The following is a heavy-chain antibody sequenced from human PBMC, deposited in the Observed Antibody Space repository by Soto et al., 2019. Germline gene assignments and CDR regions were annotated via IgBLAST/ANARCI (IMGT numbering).Heavy chain of an antibody. CDR3: ATDLVITGTTLSDY. D-gene: IGHD1-7*01. Sequence: ASVKVSCKASGYTFASYAISWMRQAPGQGLEWMGWISAYNGNTNYAQKLQGRVTMTTDTSTSTAYMELSSLRSEDTAVYYCATDLVITGTTLSDYWGQGTRVTVSS. CDR2: ISAYNGNT. V-gene: IGHV1-18*01. J-gene: IGHJ4*02. CDR1: GYTFASYA.